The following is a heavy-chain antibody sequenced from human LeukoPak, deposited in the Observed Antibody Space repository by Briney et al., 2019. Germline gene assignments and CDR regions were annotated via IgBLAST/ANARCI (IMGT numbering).Heavy chain of an antibody. CDR3: ARWSDCGGDCHILDY. V-gene: IGHV4-59*01. D-gene: IGHD2-21*02. Sequence: SETLSLTCTVSGGSISGYYWSWSRQAPGKGVEWIGNLYYNRGAWFKSSLKSRVTTSVDTSKNEFSLKLSSVTAADTAVYYCARWSDCGGDCHILDYWGQGILVAVSS. CDR1: GGSISGYY. CDR2: LYYNRGA. J-gene: IGHJ4*02.